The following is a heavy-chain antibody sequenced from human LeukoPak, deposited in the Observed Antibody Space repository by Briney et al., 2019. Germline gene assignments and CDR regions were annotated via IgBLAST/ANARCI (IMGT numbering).Heavy chain of an antibody. CDR1: GFTFSSYE. V-gene: IGHV3-66*01. D-gene: IGHD4-17*01. CDR3: ARALTTVTSHFDY. Sequence: GGSLRLSCAASGFTFSSYEMNWVRQAPGKGLEWVSVIYSGGSTYYADSVKGRFTISRDNSKNTLYLQMNSLRAEDTAVYYCARALTTVTSHFDYWGQGTLVTVSS. CDR2: IYSGGST. J-gene: IGHJ4*02.